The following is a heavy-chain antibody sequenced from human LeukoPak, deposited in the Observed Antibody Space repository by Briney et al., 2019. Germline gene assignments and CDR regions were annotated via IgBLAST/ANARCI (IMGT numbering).Heavy chain of an antibody. CDR3: ARLKVDVTKFDY. J-gene: IGHJ4*02. Sequence: GRSLRLSCSGSGFSFSRYWLAWVRQAPGNGLEWVASINQDVSRVHYVDSVKGRFTISRDNAKSSLFLQMTSLRVEDTAVYYCARLKVDVTKFDYWSQGTLVTVSS. D-gene: IGHD2-8*01. CDR1: GFSFSRYW. CDR2: INQDVSRV. V-gene: IGHV3-7*01.